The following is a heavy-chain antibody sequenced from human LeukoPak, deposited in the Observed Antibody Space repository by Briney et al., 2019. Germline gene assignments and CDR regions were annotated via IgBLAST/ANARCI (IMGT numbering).Heavy chain of an antibody. CDR1: GGTFSSYA. CDR2: IIPIFGTA. Sequence: GASVKVSCKASGGTFSSYAISWVRQAPGQGLEWMGGIIPIFGTANYAQKFQGRVTITTDESTSTAYMELSSLRSEDTAVYYCAREPTRYSGSYYYVGAFDIWGQGTMVTVSS. V-gene: IGHV1-69*05. CDR3: AREPTRYSGSYYYVGAFDI. D-gene: IGHD1-26*01. J-gene: IGHJ3*02.